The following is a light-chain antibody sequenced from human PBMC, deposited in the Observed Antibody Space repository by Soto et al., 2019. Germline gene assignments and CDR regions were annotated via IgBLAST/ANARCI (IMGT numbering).Light chain of an antibody. CDR3: QQYNSYSLT. Sequence: IQMTHSPSSLSASVGDRVTITCXASQSISSWLAWYQQKPGKAPKLLIYDASSLESGVPSRFSGSGSGTEFTLTISSLQPDDFATYYCQQYNSYSLTFGQGTKVDI. CDR2: DAS. CDR1: QSISSW. J-gene: IGKJ1*01. V-gene: IGKV1-5*01.